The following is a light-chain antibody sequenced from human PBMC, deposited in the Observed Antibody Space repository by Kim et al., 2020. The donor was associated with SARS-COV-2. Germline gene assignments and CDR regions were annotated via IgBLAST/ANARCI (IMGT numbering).Light chain of an antibody. CDR1: SLRSYY. J-gene: IGLJ2*01. Sequence: VALGQTVRNTCQGDSLRSYYANWDQQKPGQAPILVIYGKNNRPSGIPDRFSGSSSGNTASLTITGTQAGDEADYYCNSRDSNDNVVFGGGTQLTVL. CDR3: NSRDSNDNVV. V-gene: IGLV3-19*01. CDR2: GKN.